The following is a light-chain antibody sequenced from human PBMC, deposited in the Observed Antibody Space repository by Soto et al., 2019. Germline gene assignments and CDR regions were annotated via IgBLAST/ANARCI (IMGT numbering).Light chain of an antibody. CDR3: QQRGDWPGT. V-gene: IGKV3-11*01. J-gene: IGKJ3*01. Sequence: EVVLTQSPVTLSLSPGERATLSCRASQSISNYLAWYLQKPGQAPRLLIYDASTRVTGIPARFSGSGSGTDFTLTISSLEPEDFAVYYCQQRGDWPGTFGPGTKVDIK. CDR2: DAS. CDR1: QSISNY.